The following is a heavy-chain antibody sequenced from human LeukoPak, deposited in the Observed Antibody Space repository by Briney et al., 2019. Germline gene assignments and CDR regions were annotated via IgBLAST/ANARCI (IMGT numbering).Heavy chain of an antibody. CDR2: ISWNSGSI. V-gene: IGHV3-9*01. J-gene: IGHJ4*02. D-gene: IGHD4-17*01. Sequence: GGSLRLSCAASGFTFDDYAMHWVRQAPGKGLEWVPGISWNSGSIGYADSVKGRFTISRDNAKNSLYLQMNSLRAEDTALYYCAKGPAVTRSAFDIWGQGTLVTVSS. CDR3: AKGPAVTRSAFDI. CDR1: GFTFDDYA.